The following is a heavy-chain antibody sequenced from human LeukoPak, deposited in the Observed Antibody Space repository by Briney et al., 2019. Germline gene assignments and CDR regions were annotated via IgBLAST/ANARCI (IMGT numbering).Heavy chain of an antibody. CDR3: ARNRGAGGGYFDY. Sequence: PGGSLRLSCAASGIAFSTNWMTWVRQAPGKGLEWVANINQDGTEKYYGDSVKGRFTTSRDNAKNSLYLQMNSLRAEDTAVYYCARNRGAGGGYFDYWGQGALVTVSS. V-gene: IGHV3-7*05. CDR2: INQDGTEK. D-gene: IGHD3-16*01. J-gene: IGHJ4*02. CDR1: GIAFSTNW.